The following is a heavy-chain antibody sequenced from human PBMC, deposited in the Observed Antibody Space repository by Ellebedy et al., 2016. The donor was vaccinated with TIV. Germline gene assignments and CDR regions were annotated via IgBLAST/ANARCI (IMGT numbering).Heavy chain of an antibody. CDR1: GFTVSSYY. Sequence: GESLKISCAASGFTVSSYYMSWVRQAPGKGLEWVSVIYSGGSTYYADSVKGRFTIPRDNSKNTLYLQMNSLRAEYTAVYYCAREPRDPAIYYGMDVWGQGTTVTVSS. D-gene: IGHD2-2*01. V-gene: IGHV3-53*01. CDR3: AREPRDPAIYYGMDV. CDR2: IYSGGST. J-gene: IGHJ6*02.